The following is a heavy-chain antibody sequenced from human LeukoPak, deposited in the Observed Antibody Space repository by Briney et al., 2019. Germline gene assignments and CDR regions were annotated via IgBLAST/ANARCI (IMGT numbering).Heavy chain of an antibody. V-gene: IGHV3-9*03. CDR3: AKSAGYNYGYYFDY. CDR2: ISWNSGSI. CDR1: GFTFSDYW. J-gene: IGHJ4*02. Sequence: GGSLRLSCAASGFTFSDYWMAWVRQAPGKGLEWVSGISWNSGSIGYADSVKGRFTISRDNAKNSLYLQMNSLRAEDMALYYCAKSAGYNYGYYFDYWGQGTLVTVSS. D-gene: IGHD5-24*01.